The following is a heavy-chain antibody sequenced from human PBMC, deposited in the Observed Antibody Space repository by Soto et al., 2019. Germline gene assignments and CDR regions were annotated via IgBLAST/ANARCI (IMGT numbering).Heavy chain of an antibody. CDR1: GYRFPTYG. V-gene: IGHV1-18*04. D-gene: IGHD6-6*01. CDR3: ARERYVASRHSHFDS. CDR2: TSTNNDDR. J-gene: IGHJ4*02. Sequence: ASVKVSCKTSGYRFPTYGINWVRQAPGQGLEWPGWTSTNNDDRNYAQKFRGRVTFTTDTSTSTAYMELRSLISDDTAVYFCARERYVASRHSHFDSWGQGPQVTVSS.